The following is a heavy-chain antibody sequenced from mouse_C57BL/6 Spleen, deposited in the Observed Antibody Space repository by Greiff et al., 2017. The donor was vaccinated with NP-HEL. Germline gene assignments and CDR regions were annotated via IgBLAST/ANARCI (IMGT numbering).Heavy chain of an antibody. V-gene: IGHV2-6-1*01. D-gene: IGHD1-1*01. CDR1: GFSLTSYG. J-gene: IGHJ4*01. Sequence: VHLVESGPGLVAPSQRLSITCTVSGFSLTSYGVHWVRQPPGKGLEWLVVIWSDGSTTYNSALKSSLSISKDNSKSQVFLKMNSLQTDDTAMYYCARHVAWSYGDAMDYWGQGTSVTVSS. CDR3: ARHVAWSYGDAMDY. CDR2: IWSDGST.